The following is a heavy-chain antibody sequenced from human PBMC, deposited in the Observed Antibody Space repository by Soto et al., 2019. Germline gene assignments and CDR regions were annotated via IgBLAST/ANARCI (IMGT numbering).Heavy chain of an antibody. V-gene: IGHV4-31*03. J-gene: IGHJ6*02. D-gene: IGHD1-26*01. Sequence: QVQLQESGPGLVKPSQTLSLTCTVSGGSISSGGYYWSWIRQHPGKGLEWIGYIYYSGSTYYHPSPKSRVTISVDTSKTQCSLKLSSVTAADTAVYYCASGTEVAPSWDVWGQGTTVTVSS. CDR3: ASGTEVAPSWDV. CDR1: GGSISSGGYY. CDR2: IYYSGST.